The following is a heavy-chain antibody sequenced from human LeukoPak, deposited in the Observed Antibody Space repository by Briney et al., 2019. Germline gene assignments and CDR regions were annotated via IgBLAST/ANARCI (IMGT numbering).Heavy chain of an antibody. CDR1: GYSISSGYY. J-gene: IGHJ4*02. V-gene: IGHV4-38-2*02. D-gene: IGHD4-17*01. Sequence: SETLSLTCTVSGYSISSGYYWGWIRQPPGKGLEWIGSIYHSGSTYYNPSLKSRVTISVDRSKNQFSLKLSSVTAADTAVYYCARNPQTTVTTSYFDYWGQGTLVTVSS. CDR3: ARNPQTTVTTSYFDY. CDR2: IYHSGST.